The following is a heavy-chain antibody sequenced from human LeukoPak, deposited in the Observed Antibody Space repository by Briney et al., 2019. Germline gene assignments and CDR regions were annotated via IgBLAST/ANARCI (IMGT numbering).Heavy chain of an antibody. Sequence: ASVKVSCKASGYTFSNFDVNWVRQAPGQALEWMAWMNPGSGDTGYEGKFQARLTMSSNTSITTASMELSSLTSEDTAVYYCARSRRGYYMDVWGKGTTVIVSS. V-gene: IGHV1-8*02. CDR1: GYTFSNFD. J-gene: IGHJ6*03. CDR2: MNPGSGDT. CDR3: ARSRRGYYMDV.